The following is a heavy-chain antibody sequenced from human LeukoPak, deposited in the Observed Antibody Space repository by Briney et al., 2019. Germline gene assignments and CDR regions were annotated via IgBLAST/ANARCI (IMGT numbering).Heavy chain of an antibody. D-gene: IGHD3-10*01. V-gene: IGHV6-1*01. CDR2: TYYRSKWNS. CDR3: ARDGSASCFNL. J-gene: IGHJ5*02. CDR1: GDSVSSDSAV. Sequence: SQTLSLTCALSGDSVSSDSAVWNWIRQSPSRGLEWLGRTYYRSKWNSHYAESVKSRLTINPDTSRNQFSLQLNSVTPEDTAVYYCARDGSASCFNLWGQGTLVTVSS.